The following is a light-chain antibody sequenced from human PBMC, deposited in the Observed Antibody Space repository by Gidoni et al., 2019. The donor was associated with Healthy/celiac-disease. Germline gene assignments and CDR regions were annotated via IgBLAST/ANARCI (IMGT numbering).Light chain of an antibody. CDR2: DAS. J-gene: IGKJ5*01. Sequence: EIVLTQSPATLSLSPGERATLSCRASQSVSIYLAWYQQKPGQASRLLIYDASNRATGLPARFSGSGSGTDFTLTISSLEPEDSAVYYCQQRSNWPPITFGQGTRLEIK. CDR3: QQRSNWPPIT. CDR1: QSVSIY. V-gene: IGKV3-11*01.